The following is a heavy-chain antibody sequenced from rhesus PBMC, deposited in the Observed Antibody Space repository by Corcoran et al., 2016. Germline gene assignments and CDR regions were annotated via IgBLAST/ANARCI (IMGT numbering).Heavy chain of an antibody. CDR3: ARHTTVYNRFDV. CDR2: IYWDDDK. CDR1: GFSLTTSGMG. D-gene: IGHD4-29*01. V-gene: IGHV2-1*01. J-gene: IGHJ5-1*01. Sequence: QVTLKESGPALVKPTQTLTLTCTFSGFSLTTSGMGVGWIRQPPGKTLDLLAHIYWDDDKRYNTSLKTRLTISKDTSKNQVVLTMTNMDPVDTATYYCARHTTVYNRFDVWGPGVLVTVSS.